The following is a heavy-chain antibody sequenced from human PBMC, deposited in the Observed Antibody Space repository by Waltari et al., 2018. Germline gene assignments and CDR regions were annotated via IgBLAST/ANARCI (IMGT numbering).Heavy chain of an antibody. Sequence: EVQLVESGGGLVQSGGSLRLTCEASGVSLSSAWMHCVRQDPEKGPVWISRINSHGTNTNYADSVKGRFTISRDKFADTLFLEMNSLRPDDTAVYYCAREYDFWSGYHAFDLWGQGTKVTVFS. CDR3: AREYDFWSGYHAFDL. D-gene: IGHD3-3*01. J-gene: IGHJ3*01. CDR1: GVSLSSAW. CDR2: INSHGTNT. V-gene: IGHV3-74*01.